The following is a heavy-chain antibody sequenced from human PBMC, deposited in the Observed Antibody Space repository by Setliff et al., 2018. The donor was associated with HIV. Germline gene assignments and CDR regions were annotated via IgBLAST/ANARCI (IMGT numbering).Heavy chain of an antibody. J-gene: IGHJ4*02. Sequence: SETLSLTCAVYGGSFSGYYWSWIRQPPGKGLEWIGEINHSGSTNYNPSLKSRLTISLNTKNQFSLKLSSVTAADTAEYSCARGGSGNSYNGAFDYWGQGTLVTVSS. V-gene: IGHV4-34*01. CDR1: GGSFSGYY. D-gene: IGHD3-10*01. CDR3: ARGGSGNSYNGAFDY. CDR2: INHSGST.